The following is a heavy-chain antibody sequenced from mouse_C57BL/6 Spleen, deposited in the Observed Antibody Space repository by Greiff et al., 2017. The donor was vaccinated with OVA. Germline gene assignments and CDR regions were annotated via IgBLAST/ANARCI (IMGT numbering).Heavy chain of an antibody. CDR3: ARPSVGGDGYYVFDY. J-gene: IGHJ2*01. CDR2: ISNGGGST. CDR1: GFTFSDYY. V-gene: IGHV5-12*01. D-gene: IGHD2-3*01. Sequence: EVQRVESGGGLVQPGGSLKLSCAASGFTFSDYYMYWVRQTPEKRLEWVAYISNGGGSTYYPDTVKGRFTISRDNAKNTLYLQMSRLKSEDTAMYYCARPSVGGDGYYVFDYWGQGTTLTVSS.